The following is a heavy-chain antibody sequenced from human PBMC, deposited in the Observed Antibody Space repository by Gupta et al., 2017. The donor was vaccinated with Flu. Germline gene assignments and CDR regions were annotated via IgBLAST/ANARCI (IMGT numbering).Heavy chain of an antibody. CDR1: AYTFTSYD. J-gene: IGHJ6*02. CDR3: ARGSPLVVVVPAAIHYYYGMDV. CDR2: MNPNSGNT. V-gene: IGHV1-8*01. D-gene: IGHD2-2*01. Sequence: QVQLVQSGAEVKKPGASVKVSCKASAYTFTSYDINWVRQATGQGLEWMGWMNPNSGNTGYAQKFQGRVTMTRNTSISTAYMELSSLRSEDTAVYYCARGSPLVVVVPAAIHYYYGMDVWGQGTTVTVSS.